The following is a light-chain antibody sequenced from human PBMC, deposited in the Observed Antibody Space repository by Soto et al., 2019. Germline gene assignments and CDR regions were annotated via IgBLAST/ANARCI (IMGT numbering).Light chain of an antibody. CDR3: QQYSSSPLT. J-gene: IGKJ4*01. Sequence: EIVLTQSPGTLSLSPGERATLSCRASQSVRSSHLAWYQQMPGQAPRLLIYGTSNRATGIPDRFSGRGSGTDFTLTISRLEPEDFAVYYCQQYSSSPLTFGGGTKVDIK. CDR2: GTS. CDR1: QSVRSSH. V-gene: IGKV3-20*01.